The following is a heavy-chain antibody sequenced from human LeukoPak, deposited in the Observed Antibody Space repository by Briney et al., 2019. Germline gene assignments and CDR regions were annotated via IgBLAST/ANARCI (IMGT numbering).Heavy chain of an antibody. J-gene: IGHJ5*02. V-gene: IGHV3-21*01. D-gene: IGHD2-15*01. CDR3: ARGLCGGGSCYSENWFDP. CDR1: GFTFSSYS. Sequence: GGSLRLSCAASGFTFSSYSMNWVRQAPGKGLEWVSSISSSSSYIYYADSVKGRFTISRDNAENSLYLQMNSLRAEDTAVYYCARGLCGGGSCYSENWFDPWGQGTLVTVSS. CDR2: ISSSSSYI.